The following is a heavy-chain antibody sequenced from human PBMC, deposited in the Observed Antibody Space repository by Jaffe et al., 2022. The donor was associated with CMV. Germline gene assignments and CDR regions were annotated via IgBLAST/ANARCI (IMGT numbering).Heavy chain of an antibody. CDR1: GFTFSSYW. CDR3: ARDGVDFWSGYGY. V-gene: IGHV3-7*03. CDR2: IKQDGSEK. J-gene: IGHJ4*02. Sequence: EVQLVESGGGLVQPGGSLRLSCAASGFTFSSYWMSWVRQAPGKGLEWVANIKQDGSEKYYVDSVKGRFTISRDNAKNSLYLQMNSLRAEDTAVYYCARDGVDFWSGYGYWGQGTLVTVSS. D-gene: IGHD3-3*01.